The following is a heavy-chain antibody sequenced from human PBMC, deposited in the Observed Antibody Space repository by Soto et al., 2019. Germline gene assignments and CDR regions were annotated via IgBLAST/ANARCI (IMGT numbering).Heavy chain of an antibody. V-gene: IGHV4-4*07. CDR1: CASLAGYY. CDR2: IDAPGST. Sequence: SETLSLTCNVSCASLAGYYWRCIRQPPGKGLEWIGLIDAPGSTDYNPSLKSRLTMSVDMSKKQFSLTLRSVTAADTAMYYCVRDGTKNLRDWFDPWGQGILVTVSS. J-gene: IGHJ5*02. D-gene: IGHD1-1*01. CDR3: VRDGTKNLRDWFDP.